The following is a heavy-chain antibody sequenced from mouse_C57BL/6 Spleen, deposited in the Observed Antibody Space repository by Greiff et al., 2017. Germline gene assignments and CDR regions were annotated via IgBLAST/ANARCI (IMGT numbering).Heavy chain of an antibody. CDR1: GYTFTSYW. Sequence: QVQLQQPGAELVKPGASVKLSCKASGYTFTSYWMQWVKQRPGQGLEWIGEIDPSDSYTNYNQNFKGKATLTVDTSSSTAYMQLSSLTSEDSAVYYCATLYDYDGDYYAMDYWGQGTSVTVSS. V-gene: IGHV1-50*01. CDR3: ATLYDYDGDYYAMDY. D-gene: IGHD2-4*01. CDR2: IDPSDSYT. J-gene: IGHJ4*01.